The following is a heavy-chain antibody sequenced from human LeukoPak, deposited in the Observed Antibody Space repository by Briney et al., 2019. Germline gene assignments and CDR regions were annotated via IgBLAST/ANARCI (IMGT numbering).Heavy chain of an antibody. Sequence: GASVKVSCKASGGTFSSYAISWVRQAPGQGLEWMGGIIPIFGTANYAQKFQGRVTITADKSTSTAYMELSSLRSEDTAVYYCARRVAAAGSLRSYYYYMDVWGKGTTVTVSS. J-gene: IGHJ6*03. CDR1: GGTFSSYA. CDR3: ARRVAAAGSLRSYYYYMDV. D-gene: IGHD6-13*01. V-gene: IGHV1-69*06. CDR2: IIPIFGTA.